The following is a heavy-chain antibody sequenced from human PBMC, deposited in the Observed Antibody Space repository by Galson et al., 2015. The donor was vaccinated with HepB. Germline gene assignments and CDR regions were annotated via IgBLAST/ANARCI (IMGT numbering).Heavy chain of an antibody. CDR1: GYTFTSYY. V-gene: IGHV1-46*03. CDR3: ARRAGHYYDYYYMDV. CDR2: INPSGGST. Sequence: SVKVSCKASGYTFTSYYMHWVRQAPGQGLEWMGIINPSGGSTSYAQKFQGRVTMTRDTSTSTVYMELSSLRSEDTAVYYCARRAGHYYDYYYMDVWGKGTTVTVSS. J-gene: IGHJ6*03.